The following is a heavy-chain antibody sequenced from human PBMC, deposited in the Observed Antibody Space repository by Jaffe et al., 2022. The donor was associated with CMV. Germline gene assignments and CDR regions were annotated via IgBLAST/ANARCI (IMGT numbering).Heavy chain of an antibody. CDR2: FDPEDGET. D-gene: IGHD2-2*02. CDR1: GYTLTELS. Sequence: QVQLVQSGAEVKKPGASVKVSCKVSGYTLTELSMHWVRQAPGKGLEWMGGFDPEDGETIYAQKFQGRVTMTEDTSTDTAYMELSSLRSEDTAVYYCATLGYCSSTSCYNLDYWGQGTLVTVSS. V-gene: IGHV1-24*01. CDR3: ATLGYCSSTSCYNLDY. J-gene: IGHJ4*02.